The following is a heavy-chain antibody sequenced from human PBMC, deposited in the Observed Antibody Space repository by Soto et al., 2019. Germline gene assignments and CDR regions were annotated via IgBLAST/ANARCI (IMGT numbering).Heavy chain of an antibody. Sequence: VESGGGLVQPGGSLRLSCAASGFTFSSHWMHWVRQAPGKGLVWVSRINSDGGGTNYADSVQGRFTISRDNAKNTLYLQMNSLRAEDTAVYYCARARSYGSGSSLDYWGQGTLVTVSS. V-gene: IGHV3-74*02. CDR2: INSDGGGT. CDR1: GFTFSSHW. CDR3: ARARSYGSGSSLDY. D-gene: IGHD3-10*01. J-gene: IGHJ4*02.